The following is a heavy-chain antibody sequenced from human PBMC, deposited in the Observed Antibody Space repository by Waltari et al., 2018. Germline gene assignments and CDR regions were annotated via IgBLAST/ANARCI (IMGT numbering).Heavy chain of an antibody. Sequence: QVQLQESGPGLVKPSQTLSLTCPVPGGSIRSPNFFWSAIRQPAGKGLQWIGRISSGGDTNYNPSLKSRVTISLDISKNQFSLTLTPVTAADTAVYFCARGGYWGQGTQVTVSS. J-gene: IGHJ4*02. CDR1: GGSIRSPNFF. CDR2: ISSGGDT. CDR3: ARGGY. V-gene: IGHV4-61*02.